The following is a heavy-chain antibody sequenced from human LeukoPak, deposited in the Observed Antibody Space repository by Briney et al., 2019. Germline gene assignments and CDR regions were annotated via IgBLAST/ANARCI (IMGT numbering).Heavy chain of an antibody. CDR2: ISYDGSNK. CDR1: GFTFSRYG. CDR3: AKEWDYYDSGGYYFAPDY. J-gene: IGHJ4*02. Sequence: GGSLRLSCAASGFTFSRYGMHWVRQAPGKGLEWVAVISYDGSNKYYADSVKGRFTISRDNSKNTLYLQMNSLRAEDTAVYYCAKEWDYYDSGGYYFAPDYWGQGTLVTVSS. D-gene: IGHD3-22*01. V-gene: IGHV3-30*18.